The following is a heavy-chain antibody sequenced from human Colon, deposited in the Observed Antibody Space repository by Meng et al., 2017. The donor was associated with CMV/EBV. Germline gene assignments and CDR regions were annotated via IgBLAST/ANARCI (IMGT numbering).Heavy chain of an antibody. V-gene: IGHV6-1*01. CDR3: ARDHDNLDSRGQIMDNWFDP. J-gene: IGHJ5*02. CDR1: GDSVSSNSAA. CDR2: TYYRSRWYN. Sequence: SQTLSLTCVISGDSVSSNSAACNWFRQSPSRGLEWLGRTYYRSRWYNDYAIFVKSRITISPDTSKNQFSLQLNSVTPEDTAVYFCARDHDNLDSRGQIMDNWFDPWGQGTLVTVSS. D-gene: IGHD3-22*01.